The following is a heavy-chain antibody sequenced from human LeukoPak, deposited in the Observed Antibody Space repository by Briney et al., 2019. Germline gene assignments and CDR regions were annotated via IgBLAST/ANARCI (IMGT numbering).Heavy chain of an antibody. Sequence: GGSLRLSCAASGFTFSSYGMSWVRQAPGKGLEWVSAISGSGGSTYYADSVKGRFTISRDNSKNTLYLQMNSLRAEDTAVYYCAKDPASGYSSGWYFDYWGQGTLVTVSS. V-gene: IGHV3-23*01. CDR1: GFTFSSYG. CDR3: AKDPASGYSSGWYFDY. D-gene: IGHD6-19*01. CDR2: ISGSGGST. J-gene: IGHJ4*02.